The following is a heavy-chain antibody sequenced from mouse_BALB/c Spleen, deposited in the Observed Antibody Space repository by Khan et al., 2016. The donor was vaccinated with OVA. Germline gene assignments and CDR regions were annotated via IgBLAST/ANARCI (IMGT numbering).Heavy chain of an antibody. CDR1: GYTFTDYY. D-gene: IGHD1-2*01. CDR3: ARRNYFGYSCAY. Sequence: QVQLQQPGAELARPGASVKLSCKASGYTFTDYYINWVQQRTGQGLEWIGEISPGSGDTYYNEKFKGKATLTADKSSSTVYMQLSSLTAEASAVYFCARRNYFGYSCAYWGQGTLVTVAA. V-gene: IGHV1-77*01. J-gene: IGHJ3*01. CDR2: ISPGSGDT.